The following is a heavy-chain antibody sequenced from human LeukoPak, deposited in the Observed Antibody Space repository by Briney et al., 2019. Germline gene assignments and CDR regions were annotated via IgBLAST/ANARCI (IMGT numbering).Heavy chain of an antibody. CDR1: GFTVSSNY. Sequence: GGSLRLSCAASGFTVSSNYMSWVRQAPGKGLEWVSVIYSGGSTYYADSVKGRFTISRDNSKNTLYLQMNSLRAEDTAVYYCARDRNYGSGSYGFDPWGQGTLVTVSS. J-gene: IGHJ5*02. CDR2: IYSGGST. CDR3: ARDRNYGSGSYGFDP. D-gene: IGHD3-10*01. V-gene: IGHV3-66*01.